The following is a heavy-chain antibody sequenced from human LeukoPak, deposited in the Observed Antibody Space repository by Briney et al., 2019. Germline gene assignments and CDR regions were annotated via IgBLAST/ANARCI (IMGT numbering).Heavy chain of an antibody. CDR3: ARDPTTEGLY. V-gene: IGHV3-48*03. Sequence: GGSLRLSCEASGFTFGNYAMNWVRQAPGKGLESISYISGGGSTINYADSVRGRFTISRDNAKNSVYLLMNSLRVDDTAVYYCARDPTTEGLYSGQGTLVTVSS. J-gene: IGHJ4*02. CDR1: GFTFGNYA. CDR2: ISGGGSTI. D-gene: IGHD4-11*01.